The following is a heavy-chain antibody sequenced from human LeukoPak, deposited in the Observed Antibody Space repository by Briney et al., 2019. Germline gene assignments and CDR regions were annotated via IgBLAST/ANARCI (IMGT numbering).Heavy chain of an antibody. V-gene: IGHV3-9*01. CDR3: AKGTAMVTYFDY. CDR1: GFIFDDYA. J-gene: IGHJ4*02. D-gene: IGHD5-18*01. CDR2: ISWNSGSI. Sequence: GGSLRLSCAASGFIFDDYAMHWVRQAPGKGLEWVSGISWNSGSIGYADSVKGRFTISRDNAKNSLYLQMNSLRAEDTALYYCAKGTAMVTYFDYWGQGTLVTVSS.